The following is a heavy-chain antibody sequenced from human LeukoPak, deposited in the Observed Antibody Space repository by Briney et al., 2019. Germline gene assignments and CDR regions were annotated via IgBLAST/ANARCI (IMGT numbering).Heavy chain of an antibody. CDR2: IYSGGST. V-gene: IGHV3-66*01. J-gene: IGHJ6*02. CDR3: ARDLVVPAAMRGYYYYYGMDV. CDR1: GFTLSSNY. D-gene: IGHD2-2*01. Sequence: PGGSLRLSCAASGFTLSSNYMSWVRQAPGKGLEWVSVIYSGGSTYYADSVKGRFAISSDNSKNTLYLQMNSLRAEDTAVYYCARDLVVPAAMRGYYYYYGMDVWGQGTTVTVSS.